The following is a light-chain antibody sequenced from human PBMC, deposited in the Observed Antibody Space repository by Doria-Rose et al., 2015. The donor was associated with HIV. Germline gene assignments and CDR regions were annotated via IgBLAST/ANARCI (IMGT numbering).Light chain of an antibody. J-gene: IGKJ3*01. Sequence: DIRMTQSPSSLSASVGDRVTITCRASQSISTYLNWYQQRPGKAPKVLIYVASSLQSGVPSRFSGSGSGTDFTLTVSSLQPEGFATYYCQQSYITPFTFGPGTKVDIK. CDR3: QQSYITPFT. CDR1: QSISTY. CDR2: VAS. V-gene: IGKV1-39*01.